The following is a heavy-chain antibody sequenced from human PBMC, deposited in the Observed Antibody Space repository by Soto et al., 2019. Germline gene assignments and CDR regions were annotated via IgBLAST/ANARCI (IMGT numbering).Heavy chain of an antibody. D-gene: IGHD3-22*01. Sequence: EVQLVESGGGLVKPGGSLRLSCAASGFTFSNAWMSWVRQAPGKGLEWVGRIKSKTDGGTTDYAAPVKGRFTISRDDSKNTLYLQMNSLKTEDTAVYYCTTAPGGGSGHYDYWGQGTLVTVSS. CDR1: GFTFSNAW. J-gene: IGHJ4*02. V-gene: IGHV3-15*01. CDR2: IKSKTDGGTT. CDR3: TTAPGGGSGHYDY.